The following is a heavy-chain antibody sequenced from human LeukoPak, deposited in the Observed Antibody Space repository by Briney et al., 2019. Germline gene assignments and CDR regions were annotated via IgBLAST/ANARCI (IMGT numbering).Heavy chain of an antibody. Sequence: ASVKVSCKASGYTFTGYYMHWVRQAPGQGLEWMGWINPNSGGTNYAQKFQGRVTMTRDTSISTAYMELSRLRSDDTAVYYCAREHSSSWFGNWYDPWGQGTLVNVSS. CDR2: INPNSGGT. D-gene: IGHD6-13*01. J-gene: IGHJ5*02. V-gene: IGHV1-2*02. CDR3: AREHSSSWFGNWYDP. CDR1: GYTFTGYY.